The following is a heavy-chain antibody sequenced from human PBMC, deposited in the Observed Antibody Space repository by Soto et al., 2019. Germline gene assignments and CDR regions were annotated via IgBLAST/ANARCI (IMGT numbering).Heavy chain of an antibody. J-gene: IGHJ6*02. CDR2: ISYDGSNK. V-gene: IGHV3-30-3*01. CDR1: GFTFSSYA. Sequence: GGSLRPSCAASGFTFSSYAMHWVRQAPGKGLEWVAVISYDGSNKYYADSVKGRFTISRDNSKNTLYLQMNSLRAEDTAVYYCARVQSDYYDSSGYYSPVLHYYYGMDVWGQGTTVTVSS. D-gene: IGHD3-22*01. CDR3: ARVQSDYYDSSGYYSPVLHYYYGMDV.